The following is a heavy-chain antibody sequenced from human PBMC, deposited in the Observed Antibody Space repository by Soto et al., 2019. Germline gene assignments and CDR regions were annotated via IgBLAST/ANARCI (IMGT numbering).Heavy chain of an antibody. V-gene: IGHV3-30*18. J-gene: IGHJ6*03. CDR2: ISYDGSNK. CDR3: AKDKVDRKEYYYYYMDV. Sequence: GKGLEWVAVISYDGSNKYYADSVKGRFTISRDNSKNTLYLQMNSLRAEDTAVYYCAKDKVDRKEYYYYYMDVWGKGTTVTVSS. D-gene: IGHD3-9*01.